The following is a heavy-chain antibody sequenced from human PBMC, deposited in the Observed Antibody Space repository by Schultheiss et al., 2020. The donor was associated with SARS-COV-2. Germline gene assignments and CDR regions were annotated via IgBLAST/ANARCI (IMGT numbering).Heavy chain of an antibody. CDR1: GFTFSNAW. CDR3: TRYYRDYHYGMDV. V-gene: IGHV3-74*01. Sequence: GGSLRLSCAASGFTFSNAWMSWVRQAPGKGLVWVSRINSDGSSTTYADSVKGRFTISRDNAENTLYLQMNSLRAEDTALYYCTRYYRDYHYGMDVWGQGTTVTVSS. CDR2: INSDGSST. D-gene: IGHD3-10*01. J-gene: IGHJ6*02.